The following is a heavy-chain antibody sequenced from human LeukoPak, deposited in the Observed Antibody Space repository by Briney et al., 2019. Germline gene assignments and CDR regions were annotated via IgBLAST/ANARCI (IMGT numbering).Heavy chain of an antibody. CDR2: IRYDGSNI. V-gene: IGHV3-30*02. J-gene: IGHJ4*02. Sequence: AGGPLRLSCAASGFPFSSYGMHWARPAPGKGLEWVAFIRYDGSNIYYADSVKGRFTISRDNSKNTLYLQMNSLRAEDTAVYYCAKDGCSSTSCSLIDWGQGTLVTVSS. CDR1: GFPFSSYG. CDR3: AKDGCSSTSCSLID. D-gene: IGHD2-2*01.